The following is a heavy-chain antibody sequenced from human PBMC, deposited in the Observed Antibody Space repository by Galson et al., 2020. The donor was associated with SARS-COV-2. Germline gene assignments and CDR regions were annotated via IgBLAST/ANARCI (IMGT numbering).Heavy chain of an antibody. Sequence: SETLSLTCAVSGSSISSGSYSWNWNRQPPGKGREWIGSISHSGGTYYNPSPKSRVTISGDRSKNQFSLRLSSVTAADTAVYYCARLHYGEYAPEAFDIWGPGTRVTVAS. D-gene: IGHD4-17*01. CDR2: ISHSGGT. J-gene: IGHJ3*02. CDR3: ARLHYGEYAPEAFDI. CDR1: GSSISSGSYS. V-gene: IGHV4-30-2*01.